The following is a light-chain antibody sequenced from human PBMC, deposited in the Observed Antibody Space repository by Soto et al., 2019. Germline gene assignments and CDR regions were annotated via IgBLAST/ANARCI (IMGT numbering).Light chain of an antibody. J-gene: IGKJ1*01. CDR1: QSIGDY. CDR2: AAS. CDR3: QQSYSAPRT. Sequence: DIQMTQSPSSLSASVEDRVTITCRASQSIGDYLNWYQQKPGKAPNLLIYAASSLVSGVPTRFSGSGSGTDFTLTISSLQPEDFATYYCQQSYSAPRTFGQGTKV. V-gene: IGKV1-39*01.